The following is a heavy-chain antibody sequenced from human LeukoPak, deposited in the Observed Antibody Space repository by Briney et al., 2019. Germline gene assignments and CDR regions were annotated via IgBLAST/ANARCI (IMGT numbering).Heavy chain of an antibody. Sequence: SETLSLTCTVSGGSISTYYWSWIRQPPGKGLEWIGYIYYTGSTNYNPSLKSRVTISVDTSKNQFSLKLSSVTAEDTAVYYCAREDRWYIDYWGQGTLVTVSS. V-gene: IGHV4-59*01. CDR1: GGSISTYY. CDR2: IYYTGST. J-gene: IGHJ4*02. CDR3: AREDRWYIDY. D-gene: IGHD4-23*01.